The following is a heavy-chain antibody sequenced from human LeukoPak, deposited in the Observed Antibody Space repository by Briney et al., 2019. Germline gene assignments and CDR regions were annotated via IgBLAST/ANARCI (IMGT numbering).Heavy chain of an antibody. V-gene: IGHV3-23*01. CDR3: AEVRGVDDYYYGMDV. J-gene: IGHJ6*02. D-gene: IGHD3-10*01. CDR1: GFTFSSYA. CDR2: ISGSGGST. Sequence: GGSLRLSCAASGFTFSSYAMSWVRQAPGKGLEWVSAISGSGGSTYYADSVKGRFTISRDNSKNTLYLQMNSLRAEDTAVYYCAEVRGVDDYYYGMDVWGQGTTVTVSS.